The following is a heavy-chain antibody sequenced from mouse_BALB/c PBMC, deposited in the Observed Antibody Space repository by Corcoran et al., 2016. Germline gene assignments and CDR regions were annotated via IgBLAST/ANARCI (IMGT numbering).Heavy chain of an antibody. Sequence: QIQLVQSGPELKKPGETVRISCKASGYPFTTAGMQWVQKMPGKGLKWIGWINTHSGVPKYAEDFKGRFAFSLETSTSTAYLQISNLKNEDTATYFCGRSSSGFNFDYWGQGTTLTVSS. CDR3: GRSSSGFNFDY. CDR2: INTHSGVP. V-gene: IGHV9-4*02. J-gene: IGHJ2*01. D-gene: IGHD3-1*01. CDR1: GYPFTTAG.